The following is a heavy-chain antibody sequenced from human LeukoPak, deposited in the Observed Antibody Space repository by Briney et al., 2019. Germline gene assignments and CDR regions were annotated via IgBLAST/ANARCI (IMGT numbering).Heavy chain of an antibody. CDR1: GFTFTSYT. V-gene: IGHV3-30*04. CDR3: ARDGGGGGSYPDY. J-gene: IGHJ4*02. CDR2: MSNEGN. D-gene: IGHD1-26*01. Sequence: GRSLRPSCAPSGFTFTSYTMQWVRHTPHKGPGWVGVMSNEGNYYEDFEKGRFTISRDNSKNTLYLQMNSLRPEDTAVYYCARDGGGGGSYPDYWGQGTLVTVSS.